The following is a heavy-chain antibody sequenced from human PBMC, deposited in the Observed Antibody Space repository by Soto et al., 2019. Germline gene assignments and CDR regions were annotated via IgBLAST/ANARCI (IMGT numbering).Heavy chain of an antibody. V-gene: IGHV4-59*01. J-gene: IGHJ4*02. CDR2: TSYTGNT. Sequence: SGTLALTCIVSGGSITSYHWSWILQFPGKGLEWIAYTSYTGNTNYNPSLKSRVTISVDTSKNQFSLKLSSVTAADTAVYYCARIYHNCIGGSFFYYFYYWGQGTRVTVSS. CDR3: ARIYHNCIGGSFFYYFYY. CDR1: GGSITSYH. D-gene: IGHD2-15*01.